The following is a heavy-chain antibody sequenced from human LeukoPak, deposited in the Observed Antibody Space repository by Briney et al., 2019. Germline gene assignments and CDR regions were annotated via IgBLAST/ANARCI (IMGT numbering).Heavy chain of an antibody. Sequence: GGSLRLSCAASGCTFDDYAMHWVRQATGKGLEWVSGISWNSGSIGYADSVKGRFTISRDNAKNSLYLQMNSLRAEDTALYYCAKGRDKYQLLSKNWFDPWGQGTLVTVSS. J-gene: IGHJ5*02. D-gene: IGHD2-2*01. CDR1: GCTFDDYA. CDR3: AKGRDKYQLLSKNWFDP. V-gene: IGHV3-9*01. CDR2: ISWNSGSI.